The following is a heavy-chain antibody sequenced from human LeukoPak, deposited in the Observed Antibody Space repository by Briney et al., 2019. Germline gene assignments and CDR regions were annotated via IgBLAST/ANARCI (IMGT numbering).Heavy chain of an antibody. D-gene: IGHD3-10*01. CDR1: GGTFSSYA. CDR3: AYGQEYFDY. Sequence: ASVTVSCKASGGTFSSYAISWVRQAPGQGLEWMGRIIPILGIANYAQKFQGRVTITADKSTSTAYMELSSLRSEDTAVYYCAYGQEYFDYWGQGTLVTVSS. CDR2: IIPILGIA. V-gene: IGHV1-69*04. J-gene: IGHJ4*02.